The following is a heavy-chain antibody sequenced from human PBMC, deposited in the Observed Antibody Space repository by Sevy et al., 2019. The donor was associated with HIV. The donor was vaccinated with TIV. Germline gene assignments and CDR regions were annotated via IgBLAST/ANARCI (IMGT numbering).Heavy chain of an antibody. J-gene: IGHJ6*03. V-gene: IGHV3-53*04. CDR2: IYSGGST. CDR3: ARGWYSGSSYYYMDV. CDR1: GFTVSSNY. Sequence: GGSLRLSCAASGFTVSSNYMSWVRQAPGKGLEWVSVIYSGGSTYYADSVKGRFTISRHNSKNTLYLQMNSLRAEDTAVYYCARGWYSGSSYYYMDVWGKWTTVTDSS. D-gene: IGHD1-26*01.